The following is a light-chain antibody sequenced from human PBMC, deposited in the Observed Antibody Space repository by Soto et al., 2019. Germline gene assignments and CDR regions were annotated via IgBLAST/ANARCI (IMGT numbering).Light chain of an antibody. CDR2: TVS. Sequence: DIVMTQTPLSLPVTPGEPASISCVSSQSLLDSDDGNTYLDWYLQKPGQSPQLLIYTVSYRASGVPDRFSGSGSGTDFTLKISRVEAEDVGVYYCMQRIEFPLNFGGGTKVDIK. CDR3: MQRIEFPLN. J-gene: IGKJ4*01. V-gene: IGKV2-40*01. CDR1: QSLLDSDDGNTY.